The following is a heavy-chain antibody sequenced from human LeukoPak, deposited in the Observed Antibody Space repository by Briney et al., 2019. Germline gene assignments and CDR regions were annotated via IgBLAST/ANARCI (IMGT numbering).Heavy chain of an antibody. Sequence: GGSLRLSCAVSGFTFSSYDMHWVRQAPGKGLEWVAVISYDGTNKYYADSVKGRFTISRDNSKSTLYLQMNSLRAEDTAVYYCAKENDFVYWGQGTLVTVSS. D-gene: IGHD3-3*01. CDR1: GFTFSSYD. J-gene: IGHJ4*02. CDR2: ISYDGTNK. V-gene: IGHV3-30*18. CDR3: AKENDFVY.